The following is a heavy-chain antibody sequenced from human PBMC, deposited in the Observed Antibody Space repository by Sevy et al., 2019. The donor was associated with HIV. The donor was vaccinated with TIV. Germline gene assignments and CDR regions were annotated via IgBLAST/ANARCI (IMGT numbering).Heavy chain of an antibody. CDR1: GFTFSHHS. D-gene: IGHD1-26*01. Sequence: GGSLRLSCAASGFTFSHHSMDWVRQAPGKGLEWVSSISSDNTYIFYGDSVKGRFTISRDNAKNSLYLQMNSLRADDTAVYYCTRDFVYSPYNWGQGTLVTVSS. CDR2: ISSDNTYI. V-gene: IGHV3-21*01. J-gene: IGHJ4*02. CDR3: TRDFVYSPYN.